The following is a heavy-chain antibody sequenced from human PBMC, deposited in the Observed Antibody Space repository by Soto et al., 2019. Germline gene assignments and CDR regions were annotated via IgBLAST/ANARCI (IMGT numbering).Heavy chain of an antibody. V-gene: IGHV4-59*01. D-gene: IGHD2-15*01. Sequence: SETLSLTCTVSGGSISSYYWSWIRQPPGKGLEWIGYIYYSGSTNYNPSLKSRVTISVDTSKNQFSLKLSSVTAADTAVYYCARILGSCGDCAWFDPWGQGTLVTVSS. CDR3: ARILGSCGDCAWFDP. CDR1: GGSISSYY. J-gene: IGHJ5*02. CDR2: IYYSGST.